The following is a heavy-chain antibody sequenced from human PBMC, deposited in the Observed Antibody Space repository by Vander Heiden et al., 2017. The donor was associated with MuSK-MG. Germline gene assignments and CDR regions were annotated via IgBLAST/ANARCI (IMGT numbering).Heavy chain of an antibody. CDR2: ISYDGSNK. CDR1: SSYA. J-gene: IGHJ6*02. Sequence: SSYAMHWVRQAPGKGLEWVAVISYDGSNKYYADSVKGRFTISRDHSKNTLYLQMNSLRAEDTAVYYCARDLREDERDYDGWRGPNWSLHVPGMDVWGQGTTGNV. CDR3: ARDLREDERDYDGWRGPNWSLHVPGMDV. V-gene: IGHV3-30*01. D-gene: IGHD3-3*01.